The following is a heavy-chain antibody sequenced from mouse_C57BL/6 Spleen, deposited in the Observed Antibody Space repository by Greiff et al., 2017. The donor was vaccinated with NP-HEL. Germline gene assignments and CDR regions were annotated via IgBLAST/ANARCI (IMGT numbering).Heavy chain of an antibody. V-gene: IGHV1-72*01. Sequence: QVQLQQPGAELVKPGASVKLSCKASGYTFTSYWMHWVKQRPGRGLEWIGRIDPNSGGTKYNEKFKSKATLTVDKPSSTAYMQISSLTSEDSAVYYCAREAMVYDGYPYYAMDYWGQGTSVTVSS. CDR2: IDPNSGGT. CDR3: AREAMVYDGYPYYAMDY. D-gene: IGHD2-3*01. J-gene: IGHJ4*01. CDR1: GYTFTSYW.